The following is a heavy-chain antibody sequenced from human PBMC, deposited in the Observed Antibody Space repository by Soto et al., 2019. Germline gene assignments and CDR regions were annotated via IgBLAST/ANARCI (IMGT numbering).Heavy chain of an antibody. CDR1: GFPFGRSA. J-gene: IGHJ4*02. D-gene: IGHD2-15*01. CDR2: IISDTART. Sequence: EVQLLESGGGLVQPGGSLRLSYAASGFPFGRSAMSWVRQAPGMGLEWVSTIISDTARTHYAGSVKGRFTISRDSSKNTMFLQMNSLRAADTAVYYCATQDGSGAGCSPPGWGQGTLVTVSS. V-gene: IGHV3-23*01. CDR3: ATQDGSGAGCSPPG.